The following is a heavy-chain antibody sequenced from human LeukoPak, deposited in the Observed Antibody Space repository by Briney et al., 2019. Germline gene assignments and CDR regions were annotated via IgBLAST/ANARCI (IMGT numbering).Heavy chain of an antibody. CDR2: VYYSGST. CDR3: ARHGNWEPFDY. J-gene: IGHJ4*02. V-gene: IGHV4-39*01. CDR1: GASIRSSDYY. D-gene: IGHD1-1*01. Sequence: SETLSLTCVLSGASIRSSDYYWAWIRQPPGKGLEWIGTVYYSGSTYYNPSLKSRLTISVDTSNNSVSLKGTSLTAADTAVYYCARHGNWEPFDYWGQGSLVTVSS.